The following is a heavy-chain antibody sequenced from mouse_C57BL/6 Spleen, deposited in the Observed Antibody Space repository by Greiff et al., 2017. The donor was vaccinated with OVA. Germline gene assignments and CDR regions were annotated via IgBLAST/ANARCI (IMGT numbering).Heavy chain of an antibody. J-gene: IGHJ4*01. CDR3: AGPHYYSSSPWGMEY. D-gene: IGHD1-1*01. V-gene: IGHV1-82*01. CDR1: GYAFSSSW. Sequence: QVQLQQSGPELVKPGASVKISCKASGYAFSSSWMNWVKQRPGKGLEWIGRIYPGDGDTNYNGKFKGKATLTADKSSSTAYMQLSSLTSEDSAVFSCAGPHYYSSSPWGMEYWGQGTSDTVSS. CDR2: IYPGDGDT.